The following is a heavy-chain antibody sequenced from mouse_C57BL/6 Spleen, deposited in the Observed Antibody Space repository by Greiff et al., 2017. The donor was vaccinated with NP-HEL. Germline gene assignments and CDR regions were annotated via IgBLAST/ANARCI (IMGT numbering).Heavy chain of an antibody. CDR2: IDPSDSYT. CDR1: GYTFTSYW. CDR3: ARGVDGDY. Sequence: QVQLQQPGAELVRPGTSVKLSCKASGYTFTSYWMHWVKQRPGQGLEWIGVIDPSDSYTNYNQKFKGKATLTVDTSSSTAYMQLSSLTSEDSAVYYCARGVDGDYWGQGTTLTVSS. J-gene: IGHJ2*01. V-gene: IGHV1-59*01.